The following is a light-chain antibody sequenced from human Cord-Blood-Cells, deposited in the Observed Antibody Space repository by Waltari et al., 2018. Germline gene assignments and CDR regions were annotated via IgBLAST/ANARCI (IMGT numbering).Light chain of an antibody. J-gene: IGKJ3*01. CDR2: EAS. Sequence: DIQMTQSPSSLSASVGDRVTITCQASQDISNYLNWYQQKPGKAPKLLIYEASNLETGVPSRFSGSGSGTDFTFTISSLQPEDIATYYCQQYDNLIFTFGPGTKVDIK. V-gene: IGKV1-33*01. CDR1: QDISNY. CDR3: QQYDNLIFT.